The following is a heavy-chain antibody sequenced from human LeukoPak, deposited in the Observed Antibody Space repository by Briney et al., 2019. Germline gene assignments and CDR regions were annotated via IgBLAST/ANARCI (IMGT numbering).Heavy chain of an antibody. CDR2: THHSGET. D-gene: IGHD2-15*01. CDR1: GSSVSGYY. CDR3: ARDPPEDRWNSFDY. J-gene: IGHJ4*02. Sequence: SETLSLTCIVSGSSVSGYYWNWIRQSPGRGLEWIGYTHHSGETKYNPSLQSRVTMSVDSSRNHFYLNLLFLTAADTAIYFCARDPPEDRWNSFDYWGQGALVTLSS. V-gene: IGHV4-59*02.